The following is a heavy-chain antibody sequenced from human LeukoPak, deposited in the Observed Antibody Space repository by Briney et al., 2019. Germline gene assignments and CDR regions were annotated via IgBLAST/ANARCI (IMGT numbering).Heavy chain of an antibody. D-gene: IGHD2-15*01. J-gene: IGHJ4*02. CDR3: ARDSDSGGGPFDY. V-gene: IGHV3-30-3*01. CDR2: ISYDGSNK. Sequence: GRSLRLSCAASGFTFSSYAMHWVRQAPGKGLEWVAVISYDGSNKYYADSVKGRFTISRDNSKNTLYLQVNSLRAEDTAVYYCARDSDSGGGPFDYWGQGTLVTVSS. CDR1: GFTFSSYA.